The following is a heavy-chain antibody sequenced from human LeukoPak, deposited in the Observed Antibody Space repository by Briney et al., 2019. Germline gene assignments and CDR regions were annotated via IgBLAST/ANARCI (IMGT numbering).Heavy chain of an antibody. CDR1: GFTLSSHR. CDR3: ARDSGTYGYYMDV. CDR2: ISRSSSEI. Sequence: GGSLRLSCAASGFTLSSHRMNWVRQAPGKGLEWVSDISRSSSEIHYADSVTGRFTISRDNAKNSVYLQMNSLRVEDTAVYYCARDSGTYGYYMDVWGKGTTVTVSS. V-gene: IGHV3-48*01. D-gene: IGHD1-26*01. J-gene: IGHJ6*04.